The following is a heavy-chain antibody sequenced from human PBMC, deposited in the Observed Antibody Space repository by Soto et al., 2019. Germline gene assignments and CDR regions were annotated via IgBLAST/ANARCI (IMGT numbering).Heavy chain of an antibody. J-gene: IGHJ6*02. Sequence: PVGSLRLSCAASGFTFSSHAMSWVRQAPGKGLEWVSAISGSGGSTYYADSVKGRFTISRDNSKNTLYLQMNSLRAEDTAVYYCAKGRTAMVTKNYGMDVWGQGTTVTVSS. CDR2: ISGSGGST. CDR1: GFTFSSHA. D-gene: IGHD5-18*01. V-gene: IGHV3-23*01. CDR3: AKGRTAMVTKNYGMDV.